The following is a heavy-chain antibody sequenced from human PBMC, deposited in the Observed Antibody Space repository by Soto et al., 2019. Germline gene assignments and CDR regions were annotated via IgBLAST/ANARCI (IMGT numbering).Heavy chain of an antibody. CDR3: ANQESSWSPFDY. V-gene: IGHV3-23*01. CDR2: ISGSGGST. D-gene: IGHD6-13*01. CDR1: GFTFSSYA. J-gene: IGHJ4*02. Sequence: EVQLLESGGGLVQPGGSLRLSCAASGFTFSSYAMSWVRQAPGKGLEWVSAISGSGGSTYYADSVKGRFTISRDNSKNTLYLQLNSLRAEDTAVYYCANQESSWSPFDYWCQGTLVTVYS.